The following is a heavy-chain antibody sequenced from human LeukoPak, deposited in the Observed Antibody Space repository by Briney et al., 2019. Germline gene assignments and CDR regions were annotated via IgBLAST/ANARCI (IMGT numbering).Heavy chain of an antibody. Sequence: GGSLRLSCAASGFTFSSYAMSWVRQAPGKGLEWVSAISGSGGSTYYADSVKGRFTISRDNSKNTVFLQMNSLEDTAVYYCARESGKGAFDIWGHGTMVIVSS. D-gene: IGHD3-10*01. V-gene: IGHV3-23*01. CDR2: ISGSGGST. CDR3: ARESGKGAFDI. CDR1: GFTFSSYA. J-gene: IGHJ3*02.